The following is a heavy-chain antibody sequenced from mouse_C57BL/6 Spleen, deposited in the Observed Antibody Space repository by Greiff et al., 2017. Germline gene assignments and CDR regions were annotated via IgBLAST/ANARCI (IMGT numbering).Heavy chain of an antibody. J-gene: IGHJ1*03. CDR1: GFTFNTYA. CDR3: VMEYYGSRSYWYFDV. V-gene: IGHV10-3*01. D-gene: IGHD1-1*01. CDR2: IRSRSSNYAT. Sequence: EVKLMESGRGLVQPKGSLKLSCAASGFTFNTYAMHWVRQAPGKGLEWVARIRSRSSNYATYYADSVKDRFTISRDDAQSMLYLQMNNLKMEDTAMYYCVMEYYGSRSYWYFDVWGTGTTVTVSS.